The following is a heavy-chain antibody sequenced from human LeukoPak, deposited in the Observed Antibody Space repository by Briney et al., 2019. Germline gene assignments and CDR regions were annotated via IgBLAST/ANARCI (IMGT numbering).Heavy chain of an antibody. Sequence: GGSLRLSCAASGFTFSSYAMSWVRQAPGKGLEWVSAISGSGGSTYYAESVKGRFTISRDNSKNTLYLQMNSLRAEDTAVYYCAREQNYYDSSAVQYYFDYWGQGTLVTVSS. V-gene: IGHV3-23*01. J-gene: IGHJ4*02. D-gene: IGHD3-22*01. CDR3: AREQNYYDSSAVQYYFDY. CDR1: GFTFSSYA. CDR2: ISGSGGST.